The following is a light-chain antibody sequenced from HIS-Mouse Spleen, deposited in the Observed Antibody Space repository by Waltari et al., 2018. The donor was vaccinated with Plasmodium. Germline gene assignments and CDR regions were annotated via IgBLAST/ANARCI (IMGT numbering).Light chain of an antibody. V-gene: IGLV3-9*01. Sequence: SYELTQPLSVSVALGQPARITCVGNNLGSTNVHWYQQTPGQAPVLVIYRDSNRPSGIPERFSGSNSGNTATLTISRAQAGDEADYYCQVWDSSTVFGGGTKLTVL. CDR1: NLGSTN. CDR3: QVWDSSTV. J-gene: IGLJ3*02. CDR2: RDS.